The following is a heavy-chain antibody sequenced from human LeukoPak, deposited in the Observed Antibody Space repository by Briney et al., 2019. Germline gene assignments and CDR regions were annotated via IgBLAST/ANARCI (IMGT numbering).Heavy chain of an antibody. J-gene: IGHJ5*02. Sequence: PGGSLRLSCAASGVTLSPYGMHWVRQAPGKGLEWVAVISYEGGTQHYADSVKGRFIISRDNPRNTLYLQMNILRTEDTAVYYCAKEGTPQVSTWYDLWDQGTLVTVSS. CDR2: ISYEGGTQ. CDR1: GVTLSPYG. V-gene: IGHV3-30*18. D-gene: IGHD3-10*01. CDR3: AKEGTPQVSTWYDL.